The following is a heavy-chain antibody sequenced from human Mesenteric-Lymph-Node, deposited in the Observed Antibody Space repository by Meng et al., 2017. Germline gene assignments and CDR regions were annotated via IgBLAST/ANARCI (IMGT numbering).Heavy chain of an antibody. CDR3: ARDPGSGYFDWLNYGMDV. Sequence: ASVKVSCKASGYTFTSYGINWVRQAPGQGLEWMGWISTYNGNTNYAQKLQGRVTMTTDTSTSTAYMELRSLRSDDTAVYYCARDPGSGYFDWLNYGMDVWGQGTTVTVSS. J-gene: IGHJ6*02. D-gene: IGHD3-9*01. CDR2: ISTYNGNT. V-gene: IGHV1-18*01. CDR1: GYTFTSYG.